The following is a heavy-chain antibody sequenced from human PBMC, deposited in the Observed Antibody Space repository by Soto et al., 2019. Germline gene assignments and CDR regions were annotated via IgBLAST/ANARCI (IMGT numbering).Heavy chain of an antibody. V-gene: IGHV1-69*02. CDR1: GGTFSSYT. CDR2: IIPILGIA. J-gene: IGHJ6*03. Sequence: SVKVSCKASGGTFSSYTISWVRQAPGQGLEWMGRIIPILGIANYAQKFQGRVTITADKSTSTAYMELSSLRSEDTAVYYCARATTRAYNYYYYMDVWGKGTTVTVSS. D-gene: IGHD1-7*01. CDR3: ARATTRAYNYYYYMDV.